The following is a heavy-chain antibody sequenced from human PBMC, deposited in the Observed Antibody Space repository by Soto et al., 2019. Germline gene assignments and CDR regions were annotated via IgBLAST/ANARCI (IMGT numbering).Heavy chain of an antibody. V-gene: IGHV4-34*01. CDR2: INHSGST. CDR3: ARYDFWSGYPYYYYGMDV. CDR1: GGSFSGYY. J-gene: IGHJ6*02. Sequence: SETLSLTCAVYGGSFSGYYWSWIRQPPGKGLEWIGEINHSGSTNYNPSLKSRVTISVDTSKNQFSLKLSSVTAADTAVYYCARYDFWSGYPYYYYGMDVWGQGTTVTVSS. D-gene: IGHD3-3*01.